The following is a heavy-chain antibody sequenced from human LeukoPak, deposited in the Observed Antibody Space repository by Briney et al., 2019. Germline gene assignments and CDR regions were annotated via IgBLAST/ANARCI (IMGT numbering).Heavy chain of an antibody. V-gene: IGHV4-59*08. J-gene: IGHJ5*02. D-gene: IGHD2-15*01. Sequence: SETLSLTCSVSGGSISSYYWSWIRQPPGMGLEWIGHIYYSGSTNYNPSLKSRVTISVDTSKNQFSLKLSSVTAADTAVYYCARRGGGGSFVNWFDPWGQGTLVTVSS. CDR1: GGSISSYY. CDR2: IYYSGST. CDR3: ARRGGGGSFVNWFDP.